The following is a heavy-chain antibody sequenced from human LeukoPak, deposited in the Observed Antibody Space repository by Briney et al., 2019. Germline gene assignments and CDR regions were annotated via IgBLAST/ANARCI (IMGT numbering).Heavy chain of an antibody. J-gene: IGHJ3*02. CDR3: ASGRGPADAFDI. CDR1: GFTFSSYS. V-gene: IGHV3-48*01. Sequence: PGGSLRPSCAASGFTFSSYSMSWVRQAPGKGLEWVSYISSSSSTIYYADSVKGRFTISRDNAKNSLYLQMNSLRAEDTAVYYCASGRGPADAFDIWGQGTMVTVSS. CDR2: ISSSSSTI. D-gene: IGHD2-15*01.